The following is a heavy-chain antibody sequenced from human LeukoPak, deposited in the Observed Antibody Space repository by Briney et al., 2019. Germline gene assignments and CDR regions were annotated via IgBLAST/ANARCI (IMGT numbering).Heavy chain of an antibody. CDR3: ARGQQWPGKPITHFDY. V-gene: IGHV1-18*01. CDR2: ISAYNGNT. D-gene: IGHD6-19*01. J-gene: IGHJ4*02. Sequence: GASVKVSCKASGYTFTSYGISWVRQAPGQGLEWMGWISAYNGNTNYAQKLQGRVTMTTDTSTSTAYMELRSLRSDDTAVYYCARGQQWPGKPITHFDYWGPGTLVTVSS. CDR1: GYTFTSYG.